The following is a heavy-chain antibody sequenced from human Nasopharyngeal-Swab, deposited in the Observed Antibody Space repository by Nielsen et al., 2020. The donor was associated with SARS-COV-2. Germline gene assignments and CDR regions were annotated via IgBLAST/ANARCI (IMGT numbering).Heavy chain of an antibody. J-gene: IGHJ4*02. Sequence: WVRQAPGQGHEWMGIINTSGGTTDYTQKFQGRVTMTEDTSTDTAYMELSSLRSEDTAVYYCATDRPDIVATIMLWYSRSWYRPLHYWGQGTLVTVSS. D-gene: IGHD5-12*01. CDR2: INTSGGTT. CDR3: ATDRPDIVATIMLWYSRSWYRPLHY. V-gene: IGHV1-46*01.